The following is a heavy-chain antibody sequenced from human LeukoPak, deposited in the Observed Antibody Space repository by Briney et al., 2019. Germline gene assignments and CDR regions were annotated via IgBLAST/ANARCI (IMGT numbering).Heavy chain of an antibody. CDR2: IKQDGSEK. D-gene: IGHD1-1*01. J-gene: IGHJ4*02. CDR1: GFTLSNNW. V-gene: IGHV3-7*01. Sequence: GGSLRLSCAASGFTLSNNWTSWVRQAPGKGLEWVANIKQDGSEKYYLDSVKGRFTISRDNAKNSLYLQMNSLRAEDTAIYYCARYCTFRACSGTKFDYWGQGTLVTVSS. CDR3: ARYCTFRACSGTKFDY.